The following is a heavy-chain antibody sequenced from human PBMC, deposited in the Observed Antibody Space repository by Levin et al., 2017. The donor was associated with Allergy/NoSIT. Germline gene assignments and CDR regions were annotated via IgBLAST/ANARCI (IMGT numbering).Heavy chain of an antibody. CDR1: GGSFITSSYF. D-gene: IGHD3-10*01. CDR2: IYYSGTT. Sequence: SETLSLTCTVSGGSFITSSYFWAWIRQPPGKGLEWLGSIYYSGTTYYNPSLKSRLTIATDTAPNQLSLKLRSVTAADTAMYYCARHTALLWFEELVFDSWGQGNLVAVSS. V-gene: IGHV4-39*01. CDR3: ARHTALLWFEELVFDS. J-gene: IGHJ4*02.